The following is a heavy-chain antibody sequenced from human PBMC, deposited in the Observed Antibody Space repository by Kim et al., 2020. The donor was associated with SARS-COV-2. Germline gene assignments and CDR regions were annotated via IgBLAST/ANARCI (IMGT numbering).Heavy chain of an antibody. CDR3: ARENSLVGVSFDI. D-gene: IGHD1-26*01. V-gene: IGHV1-69*04. CDR2: IIPILGIA. Sequence: SVKVSCKASGGTFSSYAISWVRQAPGQGLEWMGRIIPILGIANYAQKFQGRVTITADKSTSTAYMELSSLRSEDTAVYYCARENSLVGVSFDIWGQGTMVTVSS. CDR1: GGTFSSYA. J-gene: IGHJ3*02.